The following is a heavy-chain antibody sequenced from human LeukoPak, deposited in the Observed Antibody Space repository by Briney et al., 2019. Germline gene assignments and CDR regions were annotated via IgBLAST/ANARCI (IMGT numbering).Heavy chain of an antibody. CDR1: GGTFSSYA. J-gene: IGHJ5*02. CDR3: AREGTIFGVVIISSWFDP. Sequence: SVKVSCKASGGTFSSYAISWVRQAPGQGLEWMGGIIPIFGTANYAQKFQGRVTMTRDTSTSTVYMELSSLRSEDTAVYYCAREGTIFGVVIISSWFDPWGQGTLVTVSS. D-gene: IGHD3-3*01. V-gene: IGHV1-69*05. CDR2: IIPIFGTA.